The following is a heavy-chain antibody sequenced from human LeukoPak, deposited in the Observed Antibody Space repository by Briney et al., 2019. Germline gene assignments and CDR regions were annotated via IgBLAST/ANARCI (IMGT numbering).Heavy chain of an antibody. V-gene: IGHV3-30*04. CDR1: GFTFRSYS. J-gene: IGHJ4*02. CDR3: ARDWQWLVDQ. D-gene: IGHD6-19*01. Sequence: GGSLRLSCDASGFTFRSYSMLWVRQAPGKGLEWVAIISSEGRITYYADSVKGRFTISRDNSKNTLYLQMNSLSAEDTALYYCARDWQWLVDQWGQGTLVTVSS. CDR2: ISSEGRIT.